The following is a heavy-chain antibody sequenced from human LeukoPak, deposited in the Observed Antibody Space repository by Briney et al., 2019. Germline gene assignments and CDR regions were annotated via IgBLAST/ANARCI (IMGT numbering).Heavy chain of an antibody. CDR2: ISGSGDNT. Sequence: GGSLRLSCAASGFTFSSYAMTWVRQAPGKGLEWVSSISGSGDNTYYADSVKGRFTISRDNSENTLYLQMNSLRAEDTAVYYCARSRKRDDSSGYLYYYYYMDVWGKGTTVTVSS. CDR3: ARSRKRDDSSGYLYYYYYMDV. J-gene: IGHJ6*03. CDR1: GFTFSSYA. D-gene: IGHD3-22*01. V-gene: IGHV3-23*01.